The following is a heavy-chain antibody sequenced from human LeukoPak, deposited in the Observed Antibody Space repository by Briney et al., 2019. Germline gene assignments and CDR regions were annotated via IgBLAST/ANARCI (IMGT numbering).Heavy chain of an antibody. CDR1: GFTFSSYE. Sequence: GGSLRLSCAPFGFTFSSYEMNWVRQALGKGLEWVSYIGSSGSPIYYADSVKGRFTISRDNAKNSLYLQMNSLRAEDTAVYYCARGGGEGGYDDYWGQGALVTVSS. J-gene: IGHJ4*02. CDR2: IGSSGSPI. V-gene: IGHV3-48*03. CDR3: ARGGGEGGYDDY. D-gene: IGHD5-12*01.